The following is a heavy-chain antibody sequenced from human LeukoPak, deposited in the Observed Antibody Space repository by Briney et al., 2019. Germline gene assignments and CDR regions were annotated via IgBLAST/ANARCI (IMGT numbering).Heavy chain of an antibody. CDR3: AREGVSSWYREDYYYYMDV. CDR1: GDSINSASFY. J-gene: IGHJ6*03. V-gene: IGHV4-61*02. Sequence: PSQTLSLTCSVSGDSINSASFYWIWIRQPAGKGLEWVGRIYPSGSTNYNPSLKSRVTISVDTSKNQFSLKLSSVTAADTAVYYCAREGVSSWYREDYYYYMDVWGKGTTVTVSS. CDR2: IYPSGST. D-gene: IGHD6-13*01.